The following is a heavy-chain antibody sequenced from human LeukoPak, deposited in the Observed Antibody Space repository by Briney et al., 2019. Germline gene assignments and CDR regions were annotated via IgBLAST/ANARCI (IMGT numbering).Heavy chain of an antibody. CDR3: ARGRHQYYYDSSGYLDY. D-gene: IGHD3-22*01. CDR1: GGSFSGYY. CDR2: INHSGTT. V-gene: IGHV4-34*01. Sequence: SEALSLTCAVYGGSFSGYYWSWIRQPPGKGLEWIGEINHSGTTNYNPSLKSRVTISVDTSKKQFSLTLSSVTAADTAVYYCARGRHQYYYDSSGYLDYCGQGTLVTVSS. J-gene: IGHJ4*02.